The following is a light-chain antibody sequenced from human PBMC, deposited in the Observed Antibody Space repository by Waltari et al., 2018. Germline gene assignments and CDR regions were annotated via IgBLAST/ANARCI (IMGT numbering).Light chain of an antibody. V-gene: IGKV1-33*01. CDR1: QDITNY. Sequence: DIQLTQSPPSLSASVGDRVTITCRASQDITNYLNWYQQKPGKAPKLLIHDASKLEIGVPSRFSGSQSGTHFTLTSSSLQPEDIGTYYCQRYDNLPIFAFGPGTKVEI. J-gene: IGKJ3*01. CDR2: DAS. CDR3: QRYDNLPIFA.